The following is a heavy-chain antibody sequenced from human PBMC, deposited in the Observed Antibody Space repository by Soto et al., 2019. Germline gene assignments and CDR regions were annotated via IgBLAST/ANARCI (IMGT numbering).Heavy chain of an antibody. J-gene: IGHJ5*02. CDR1: GDSVSSYSAA. Sequence: SQTLSLTCAISGDSVSSYSAAWNWIRQSPLGGLEWLGRTYYRSRFFSDYAESVKSRIIINPDTSKNQFSLQLKSVTPEDTAVYYCVRDRYSSSGWFDPWGQGTPVTVSS. V-gene: IGHV6-1*01. D-gene: IGHD3-10*01. CDR3: VRDRYSSSGWFDP. CDR2: TYYRSRFFS.